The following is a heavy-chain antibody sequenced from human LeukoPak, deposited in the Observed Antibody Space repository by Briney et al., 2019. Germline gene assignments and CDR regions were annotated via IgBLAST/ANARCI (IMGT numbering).Heavy chain of an antibody. CDR3: ARSPGLSSSSRLFDY. D-gene: IGHD6-13*01. CDR2: IYPSGST. Sequence: SQTLSLTCTVSGGSISSGSYYGSWIRQPAAKGLEWIGRIYPSGSTNYNPSLKSRVTMSVDTSKNQFSLKLSSVTAADTAVYYCARSPGLSSSSRLFDYWGQGTLVTVSS. J-gene: IGHJ4*02. V-gene: IGHV4-61*02. CDR1: GGSISSGSYY.